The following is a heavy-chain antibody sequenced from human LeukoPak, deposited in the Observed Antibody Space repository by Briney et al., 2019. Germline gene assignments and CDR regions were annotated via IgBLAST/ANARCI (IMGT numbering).Heavy chain of an antibody. Sequence: GGSLRLSCAASGFTFSSYGMHWVRQAPGKGLEWVAVIWYDGSNKYYADSVKGRFTISRDNSKNTLYLQMNSLRAEDTAVYYCARAYDSSGYPLVGYWGQGTLVTVSS. D-gene: IGHD3-22*01. CDR1: GFTFSSYG. V-gene: IGHV3-33*01. CDR2: IWYDGSNK. J-gene: IGHJ4*02. CDR3: ARAYDSSGYPLVGY.